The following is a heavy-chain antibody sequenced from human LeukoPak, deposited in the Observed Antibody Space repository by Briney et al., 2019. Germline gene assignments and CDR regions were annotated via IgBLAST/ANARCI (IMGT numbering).Heavy chain of an antibody. D-gene: IGHD3-22*01. V-gene: IGHV3-23*01. CDR1: GFSFSSYA. J-gene: IGHJ3*02. CDR2: ISASGGST. Sequence: PGGSLRLSCAASGFSFSSYAITWVRQAPGKGLEWVSAISASGGSTYYADSAKGRFTIPRDNSKNTLYLQMSSLRAEDTAVYYCAKGEGDSSGYYHDAFDIWGQGTMVTVSS. CDR3: AKGEGDSSGYYHDAFDI.